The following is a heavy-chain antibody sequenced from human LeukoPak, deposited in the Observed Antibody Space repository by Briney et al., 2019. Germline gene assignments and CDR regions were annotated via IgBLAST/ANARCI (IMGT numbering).Heavy chain of an antibody. J-gene: IGHJ4*02. CDR1: GFTFSNYW. CDR2: IKQDGSEK. D-gene: IGHD3-9*01. Sequence: GGSLRLSCVASGFTFSNYWMSWVRQAPGKGLEWVANIKQDGSEKYYVDSVKGRFTISRDNAKNSLYLQMNSLKVEDTAVYYCASLGYFDWLIDYWGQGTLVTVSS. CDR3: ASLGYFDWLIDY. V-gene: IGHV3-7*01.